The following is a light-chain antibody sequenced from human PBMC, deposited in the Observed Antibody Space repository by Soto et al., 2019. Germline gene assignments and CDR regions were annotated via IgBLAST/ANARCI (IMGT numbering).Light chain of an antibody. CDR1: TGAVTSGYY. CDR2: STT. Sequence: QAVVTQEPSLTVSPGGTVTLTCASSTGAVTSGYYPNWFQQQPGQPPRALIYSTTYKHSWTPARFSGSLLGGRSALTLSGVQPEDVADYYCLLFYGDGVVFGGGTRLTV. V-gene: IGLV7-43*01. J-gene: IGLJ2*01. CDR3: LLFYGDGVV.